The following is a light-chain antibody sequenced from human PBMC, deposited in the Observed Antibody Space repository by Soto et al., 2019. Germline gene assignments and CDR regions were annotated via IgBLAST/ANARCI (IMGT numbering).Light chain of an antibody. CDR1: SSNIGTNA. J-gene: IGLJ1*01. CDR3: CSHSAIYTFV. CDR2: ANN. Sequence: QSVLTQPPSASGTPGQRVTISCSGSSSNIGTNAVHWHQQLPGAAPKLLIYANNQRPSGVPARFSASKSGTSASLAISGLQSEDEADYYCCSHSAIYTFVFGTGTKLTVL. V-gene: IGLV1-44*01.